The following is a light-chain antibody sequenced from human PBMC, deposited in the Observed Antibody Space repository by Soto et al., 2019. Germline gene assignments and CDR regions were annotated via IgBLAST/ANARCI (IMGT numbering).Light chain of an antibody. CDR1: QSVSTN. Sequence: EIVMTQSPATLSFSPGERATLSCRARQSVSTNLAWYQQKPGQAPRLLIYGASTRATGIPARFSGSGSGTEFTLTISSMQSEDFAVYYCQQYNNWPLTFGQGTKVDIK. CDR2: GAS. CDR3: QQYNNWPLT. J-gene: IGKJ1*01. V-gene: IGKV3-15*01.